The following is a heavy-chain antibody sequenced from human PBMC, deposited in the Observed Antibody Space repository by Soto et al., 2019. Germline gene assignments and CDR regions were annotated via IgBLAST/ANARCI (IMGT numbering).Heavy chain of an antibody. CDR1: GYSFTRYW. CDR3: ARSRGDGYNHYDYYFGMDV. J-gene: IGHJ6*02. CDR2: IYPGDSDT. Sequence: PGESLKISCKGSGYSFTRYWIGWVRQMPGKGLEWMGIIYPGDSDTRYGPSFQGQVTISADKSISTAYLQWSSLKASDTAMYYCARSRGDGYNHYDYYFGMDVWGQGTTVTVSS. D-gene: IGHD5-12*01. V-gene: IGHV5-51*01.